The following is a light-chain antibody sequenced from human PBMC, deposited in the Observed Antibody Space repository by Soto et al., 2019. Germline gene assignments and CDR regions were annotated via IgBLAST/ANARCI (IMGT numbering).Light chain of an antibody. CDR3: RSNSISTAYL. J-gene: IGLJ1*01. V-gene: IGLV2-14*01. CDR1: SSDVGGYDY. CDR2: EVS. Sequence: QSALTQPASVSGSPGQSITISCTGTSSDVGGYDYVSWYQLHPGKAPKLMVFEVSNRPSGVSYRFSGSKSGNTASLTISGLPAGDRADYFFRSNSISTAYLFGTGTKLTVL.